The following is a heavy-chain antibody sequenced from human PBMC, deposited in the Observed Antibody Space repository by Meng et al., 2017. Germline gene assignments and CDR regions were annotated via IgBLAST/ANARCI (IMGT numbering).Heavy chain of an antibody. CDR2: TYYRSKWYN. Sequence: QLPQSGPSLGQPSQTLSPPCAISGDSASSTSAALNWIRQSPSRGLEWLGRTYYRSKWYNDYAVSVKSRISINPDTSKNQFSLQLNSVTPEDTAVYYCAKGAYSGLDYWGQGTLVTVSS. CDR3: AKGAYSGLDY. J-gene: IGHJ4*02. CDR1: GDSASSTSAA. V-gene: IGHV6-1*01. D-gene: IGHD6-25*01.